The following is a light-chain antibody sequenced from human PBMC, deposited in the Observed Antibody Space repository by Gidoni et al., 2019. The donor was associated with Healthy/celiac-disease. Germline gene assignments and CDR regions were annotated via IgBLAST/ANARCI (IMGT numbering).Light chain of an antibody. Sequence: DIQMTQSPSSLSASVGDRVTITCRASQSISSYLNCYQQKPGKAPKLLIYAASSLQSGVPSRFSGRGSGTDFTLTISSLQPEDFATYYCQQSYSTPVTFGQGTRLEIK. CDR2: AAS. CDR1: QSISSY. V-gene: IGKV1-39*01. CDR3: QQSYSTPVT. J-gene: IGKJ5*01.